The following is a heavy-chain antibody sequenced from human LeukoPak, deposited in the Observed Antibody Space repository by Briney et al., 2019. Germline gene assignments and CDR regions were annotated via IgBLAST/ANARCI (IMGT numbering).Heavy chain of an antibody. CDR1: GFTVSDNY. V-gene: IGHV3-53*01. CDR2: LYNSGST. CDR3: ARVDYHDSSTSPY. J-gene: IGHJ4*02. D-gene: IGHD3-22*01. Sequence: GESLTLSCAASGFTVSDNYMSWVRQAPGKGLEWVSILYNSGSTYYAHSLKGRFTNSIDNSKNTVYLQMNSLRAEDTAVYFCARVDYHDSSTSPYWGQGTLVSVSS.